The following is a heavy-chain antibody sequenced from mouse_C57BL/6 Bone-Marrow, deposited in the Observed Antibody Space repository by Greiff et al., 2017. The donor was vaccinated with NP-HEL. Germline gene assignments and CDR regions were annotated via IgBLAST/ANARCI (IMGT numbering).Heavy chain of an antibody. V-gene: IGHV5-17*01. CDR1: GFTFSDYG. CDR3: ARGGSYAMDY. J-gene: IGHJ4*01. CDR2: ISSGSSTI. Sequence: EVHLVESGGGLVKPGGSLKLSCAASGFTFSDYGMHWVRQAPEKGLEWVAYISSGSSTIYYADTVTGRFTISRDNAKNTLFLQMTSLRSEDTAMYYCARGGSYAMDYWGQGTSVTVSS.